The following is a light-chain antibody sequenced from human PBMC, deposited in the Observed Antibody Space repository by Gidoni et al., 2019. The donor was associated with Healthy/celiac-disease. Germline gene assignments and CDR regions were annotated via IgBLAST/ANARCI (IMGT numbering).Light chain of an antibody. J-gene: IGKJ1*01. CDR3: QKYNSAPWT. CDR1: QGISNY. V-gene: IGKV1-27*01. CDR2: AAS. Sequence: DIQMTQSPSSLSASVGDRVTITCRASQGISNYLAWYQQKPGKVPKLLIYAASTLQSGVPSRFSGIGSGTYFTLTISSLQPEDVATYYCQKYNSAPWTFGQGTKVEIK.